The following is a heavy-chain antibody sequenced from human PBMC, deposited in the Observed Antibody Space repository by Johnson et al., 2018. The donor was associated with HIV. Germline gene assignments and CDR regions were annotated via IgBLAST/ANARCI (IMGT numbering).Heavy chain of an antibody. J-gene: IGHJ3*02. Sequence: EVQLVEAGGGLVQPGGSLRLSCAASGFTVNRNYMSWVSQAPGQGLEWVSVSYSGGRTYYADAVKGRFTISRENSKNTLYLQMNSLRAEDTAVYYCARDDIRDGKSFDIWGQGTMVTVSS. CDR1: GFTVNRNY. V-gene: IGHV3-66*01. CDR2: SYSGGRT. CDR3: ARDDIRDGKSFDI.